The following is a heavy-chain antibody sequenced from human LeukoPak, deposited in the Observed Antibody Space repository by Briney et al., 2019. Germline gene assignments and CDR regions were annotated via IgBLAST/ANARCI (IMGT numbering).Heavy chain of an antibody. V-gene: IGHV3-30*18. CDR3: AKGKPKEMATILVY. J-gene: IGHJ4*02. CDR1: GFTFSSYG. D-gene: IGHD5-24*01. CDR2: ISYDGSNK. Sequence: SGGSLRLSCAASGFTFSSYGMHWVRQAPGKGLEWVAVISYDGSNKYYADSVKGRFTISRDNSKNTPYLQMNSLRAEDTAVYYCAKGKPKEMATILVYWGQGTLVTVSS.